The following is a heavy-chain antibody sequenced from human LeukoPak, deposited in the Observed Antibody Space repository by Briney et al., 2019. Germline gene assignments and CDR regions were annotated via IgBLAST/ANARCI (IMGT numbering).Heavy chain of an antibody. Sequence: GGSLRLSCAASGFTFSSYAMSWVRQAPGKGLEWVSAISGSGGSTYYADSVKGRFTISRDNSKNTLYLQMNSLRAEDMAVYYCAKAREMGTHTNYYDSSGYDYWGQGTLVTVSS. CDR1: GFTFSSYA. J-gene: IGHJ4*02. D-gene: IGHD3-22*01. CDR3: AKAREMGTHTNYYDSSGYDY. CDR2: ISGSGGST. V-gene: IGHV3-23*01.